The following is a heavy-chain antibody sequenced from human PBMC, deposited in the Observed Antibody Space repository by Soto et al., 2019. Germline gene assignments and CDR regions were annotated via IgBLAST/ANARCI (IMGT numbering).Heavy chain of an antibody. CDR1: GYTYTSYD. V-gene: IGHV1-8*01. D-gene: IGHD6-6*01. CDR3: ARYRQLVQTFDP. J-gene: IGHJ5*02. CDR2: MNPNSGNT. Sequence: AASLKASCKASGYTYTSYDITWLRQATGQGLEWMGWMNPNSGNTGYAQKFQGRVTMTRNTSISTAYMELSSLRSEDTAEYYCARYRQLVQTFDPWGQGTLVTVAS.